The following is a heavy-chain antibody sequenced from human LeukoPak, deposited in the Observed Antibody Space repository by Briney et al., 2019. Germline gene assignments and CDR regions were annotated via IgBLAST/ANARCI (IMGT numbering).Heavy chain of an antibody. D-gene: IGHD1/OR15-1a*01. CDR2: IHPSGGAT. CDR3: ARDSNNSVDY. Sequence: ASVKVSCKASGYTLTAYYLHWVRQAPGQGLEWMGIIHPSGGATTNAQKFQGRVTMTRDTSTSTVYMEVSSLTSEDTAVYYCARDSNNSVDYWGQGTLVTVSS. CDR1: GYTLTAYY. J-gene: IGHJ4*02. V-gene: IGHV1-46*01.